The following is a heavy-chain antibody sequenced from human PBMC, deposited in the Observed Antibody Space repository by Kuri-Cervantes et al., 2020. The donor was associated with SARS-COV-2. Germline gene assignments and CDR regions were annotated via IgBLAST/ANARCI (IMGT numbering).Heavy chain of an antibody. Sequence: SETLSLTCTVSGGSISSGGYYWSRIRQHPGKGLEWIAYMYYGGSSYYNPSLKSRVTISVDTSKNQVSLRLTSVTAADTAVYYCARGILGDDSIHYGMDVWGQGTSVTVSS. CDR3: ARGILGDDSIHYGMDV. CDR2: MYYGGSS. CDR1: GGSISSGGYY. D-gene: IGHD2/OR15-2a*01. J-gene: IGHJ6*02. V-gene: IGHV4-31*03.